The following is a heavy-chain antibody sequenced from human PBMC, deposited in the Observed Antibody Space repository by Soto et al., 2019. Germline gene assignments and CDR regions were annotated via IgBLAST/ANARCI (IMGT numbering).Heavy chain of an antibody. CDR2: IIPIFGTA. CDR1: GGTFSSYA. Sequence: QVQLVQSGAEVKKPGSSVKVSCKASGGTFSSYAIRWVRQAPGQGLEWMGGIIPIFGTANYAQKFQGRVTITADESTSTAYMELSSLRSEDTAVYYCAATGETAMAPIPYWYFDLWGRGTLVTVSS. V-gene: IGHV1-69*01. J-gene: IGHJ2*01. CDR3: AATGETAMAPIPYWYFDL. D-gene: IGHD5-18*01.